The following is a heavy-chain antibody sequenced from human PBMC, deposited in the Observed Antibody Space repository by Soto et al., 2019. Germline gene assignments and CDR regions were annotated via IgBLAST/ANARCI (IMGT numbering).Heavy chain of an antibody. CDR3: ARDIPERQQLVTPIPTRGMDV. CDR1: GFTFSSYA. Sequence: QVQLVESGGGVVQPGRSLRLSCAASGFTFSSYAMHWVRQAPGKGLEWVAVISYDGSNKYYADSVKGRFTISRDNSKNTLYLQMNSLRAEDTAVYYCARDIPERQQLVTPIPTRGMDVWGQGTTVTVSS. D-gene: IGHD6-13*01. J-gene: IGHJ6*02. CDR2: ISYDGSNK. V-gene: IGHV3-30-3*01.